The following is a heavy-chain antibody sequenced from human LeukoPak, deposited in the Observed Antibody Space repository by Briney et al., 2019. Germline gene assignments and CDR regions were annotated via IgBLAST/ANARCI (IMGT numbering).Heavy chain of an antibody. J-gene: IGHJ4*02. CDR1: GFTFTNYA. CDR2: ITGSGANT. Sequence: PGASLRLSCAASGFTFTNYAMSWVRQAPGKGLEWVSAITGSGANTYYADSVKGRFTISRDNSKNTLYLQMNSLRAEDTAVYYCARDQFTSGGKKDYWGQGTLVTVSS. CDR3: ARDQFTSGGKKDY. D-gene: IGHD2-2*01. V-gene: IGHV3-23*01.